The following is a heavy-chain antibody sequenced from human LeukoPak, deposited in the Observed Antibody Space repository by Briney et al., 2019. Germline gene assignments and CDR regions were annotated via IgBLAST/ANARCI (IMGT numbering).Heavy chain of an antibody. V-gene: IGHV3-48*01. Sequence: TGGSLRLSCAASGFTVSSNYMTWVRQAPGKGLEWLSYISTSGSRILCADSVKGRFTISRDNAKRSLYLQMNSLRAEDTGVYYCARDIESYHPEYWFDPWGRGTLVIVSS. J-gene: IGHJ5*02. CDR3: ARDIESYHPEYWFDP. CDR1: GFTVSSNY. CDR2: ISTSGSRI. D-gene: IGHD2-2*01.